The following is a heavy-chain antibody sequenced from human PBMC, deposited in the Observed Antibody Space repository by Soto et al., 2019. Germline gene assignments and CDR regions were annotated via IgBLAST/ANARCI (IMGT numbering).Heavy chain of an antibody. Sequence: QVQLQESGPGLVKSSETLSLTCSVSGGTINSGDYFWSWIRQPPGKGLEWIGSIFYTGSTYYSPSLKSRASMLKDTSKHLFSLRLRSLTAAYPAVYFCPRVKATLCRHYYFDYSGQGTPVTVSS. J-gene: IGHJ4*02. CDR3: PRVKATLCRHYYFDY. V-gene: IGHV4-30-4*01. CDR1: GGTINSGDYF. D-gene: IGHD5-12*01. CDR2: IFYTGST.